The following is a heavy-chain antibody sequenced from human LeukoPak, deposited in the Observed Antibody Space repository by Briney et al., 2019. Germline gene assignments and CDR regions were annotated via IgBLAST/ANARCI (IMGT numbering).Heavy chain of an antibody. D-gene: IGHD3-10*01. CDR3: ARGPKLLWFRPFDY. CDR1: GGSFSGYY. CDR2: INHSGST. J-gene: IGHJ4*02. Sequence: PSETLSLTCAVYGGSFSGYYRSWIRQPPGKGLEWIGEINHSGSTNYNPSLKSRVTISVDTSKNQSSLKLSSVTAADTAVYYCARGPKLLWFRPFDYWGQGTLVTVSS. V-gene: IGHV4-34*01.